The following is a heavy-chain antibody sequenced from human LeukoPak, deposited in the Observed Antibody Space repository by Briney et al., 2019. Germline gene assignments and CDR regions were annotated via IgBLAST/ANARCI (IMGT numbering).Heavy chain of an antibody. Sequence: SETLSLTCTVSGYSISSGYFWGWIRQPPGKGLEWIGSIHHSGSTYHNPSLKSRVTISVDTSKNQFSLKPSSVTAADTAVYYCVRDVDYWGQGTLVTVSS. CDR3: VRDVDY. CDR2: IHHSGST. CDR1: GYSISSGYF. J-gene: IGHJ4*02. V-gene: IGHV4-38-2*02.